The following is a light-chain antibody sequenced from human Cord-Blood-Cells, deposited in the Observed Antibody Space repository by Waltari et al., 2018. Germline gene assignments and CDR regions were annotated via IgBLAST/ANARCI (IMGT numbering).Light chain of an antibody. J-gene: IGKJ4*01. CDR2: GAS. V-gene: IGKV3-15*01. Sequence: ELVMTQPPPTLPVSPGERATLSCRASQSVSSNFAGYQQKPGQAPRLLIYGASTRATGIPARFSGSGSGTEFTLTISSLQSEDFAVYYCQQYNNWPPLTFGGGTKVEIK. CDR3: QQYNNWPPLT. CDR1: QSVSSN.